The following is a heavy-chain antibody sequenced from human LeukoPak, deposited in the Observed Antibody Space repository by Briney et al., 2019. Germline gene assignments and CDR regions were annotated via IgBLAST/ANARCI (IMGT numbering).Heavy chain of an antibody. D-gene: IGHD3-22*01. V-gene: IGHV3-30-3*01. CDR1: GFTFSSYA. CDR2: ISYDGSNK. CDR3: ASGISSGYFHFDY. Sequence: GGSLRLSCAASGFTFSSYAMHWVRQAPDKGLEWVAVISYDGSNKYYADSVKGRFTISRDNSKNTLYLQMNSLRAEDTAVYYCASGISSGYFHFDYWGQGTLVTVSS. J-gene: IGHJ4*02.